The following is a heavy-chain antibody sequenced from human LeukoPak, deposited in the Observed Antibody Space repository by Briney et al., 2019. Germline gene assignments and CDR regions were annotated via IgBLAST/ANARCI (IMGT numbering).Heavy chain of an antibody. J-gene: IGHJ5*02. V-gene: IGHV1-2*02. D-gene: IGHD6-13*01. CDR1: GYTFTGYY. CDR2: INPNSGGT. CDR3: ARDDGGGIAAGATGIDP. Sequence: ASVKVSCKASGYTFTGYYMHWVRQAPGQGLEWMGWINPNSGGTNYAQKFQGRVTMTRDTSISTAYMELSRLRSDDTAVYYCARDDGGGIAAGATGIDPWGQGTLVTVSS.